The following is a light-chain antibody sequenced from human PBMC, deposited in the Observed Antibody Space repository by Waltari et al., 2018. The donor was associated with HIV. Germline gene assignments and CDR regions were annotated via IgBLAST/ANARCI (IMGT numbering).Light chain of an antibody. J-gene: IGLJ2*01. CDR3: AVWDDGLSGVV. CDR1: SYNIGSRY. CDR2: RNY. V-gene: IGLV1-47*01. Sequence: QSVLTQSPSASGTPGQRVTISCSGSSYNIGSRYVYWSQKVPGTAPKLLIYRNYQRPSGVPDRFSGSKSGTTASLAISGLRSEDEADYYCAVWDDGLSGVVFGGGTKLTVL.